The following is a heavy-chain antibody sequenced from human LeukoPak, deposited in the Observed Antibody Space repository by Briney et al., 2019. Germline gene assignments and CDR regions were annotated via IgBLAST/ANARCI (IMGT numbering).Heavy chain of an antibody. J-gene: IGHJ4*02. CDR2: IYRSGGT. CDR3: ARDPGMERFGVVFDY. CDR1: GDSISTYY. Sequence: SETLSLTCTVSGDSISTYYWNWIRQPTGKGLEWIGRIYRSGGTNYNPSLESRLTMSVDTSKNQFSLNLKSVTAADTAVYYCARDPGMERFGVVFDYWGQGALVTVSS. V-gene: IGHV4-4*07. D-gene: IGHD3-10*01.